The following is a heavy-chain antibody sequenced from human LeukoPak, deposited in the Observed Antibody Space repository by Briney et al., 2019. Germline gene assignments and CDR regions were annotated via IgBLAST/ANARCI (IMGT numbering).Heavy chain of an antibody. Sequence: SETPSLTCTVSGGSISSYYWSWIRQPPGKGLEWIGYIYYSGSTNYNPSLKSRVTISVDTSKNQFSLKLSSVTAADTAVYYCAREGRDGYGTRYFDLWGRGTLVTVSS. CDR2: IYYSGST. J-gene: IGHJ2*01. D-gene: IGHD5-24*01. V-gene: IGHV4-59*01. CDR3: AREGRDGYGTRYFDL. CDR1: GGSISSYY.